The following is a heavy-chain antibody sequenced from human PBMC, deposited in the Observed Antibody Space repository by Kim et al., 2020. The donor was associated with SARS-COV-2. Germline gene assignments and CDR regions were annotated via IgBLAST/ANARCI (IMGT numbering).Heavy chain of an antibody. CDR1: GFTFSSYG. D-gene: IGHD1-1*01. CDR2: ISYDGINK. J-gene: IGHJ4*01. V-gene: IGHV3-30*18. CDR3: AKESQGGLLGTSLAY. Sequence: GGSLRLSCAASGFTFSSYGMHWVRQAPGKGLEWVAVISYDGINKYYADSVKGRFTISRDNSKNTLYLQMNSLRAEDAAVYYCAKESQGGLLGTSLAYWG.